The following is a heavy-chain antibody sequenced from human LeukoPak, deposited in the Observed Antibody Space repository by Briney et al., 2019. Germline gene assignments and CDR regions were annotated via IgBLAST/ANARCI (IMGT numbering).Heavy chain of an antibody. CDR1: GGSISSGDYY. J-gene: IGHJ4*02. D-gene: IGHD3-10*01. V-gene: IGHV4-30-4*01. CDR2: IDYSGST. CDR3: ASNYGSGSYHYFDY. Sequence: SEPLSLTCTVSGGSISSGDYYWSWIRQPPGKGLEWIGSIDYSGSTYYNPSLKSRVTMSVDTSKNQFSLKMSSVTAADTAVYYCASNYGSGSYHYFDYWGQGTLVTVSS.